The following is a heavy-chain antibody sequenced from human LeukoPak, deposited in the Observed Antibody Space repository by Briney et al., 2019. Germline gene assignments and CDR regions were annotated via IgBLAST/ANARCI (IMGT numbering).Heavy chain of an antibody. CDR1: GFTFSTFA. D-gene: IGHD6-19*01. CDR3: AKEVPGPGWYTVDY. CDR2: ISVVSRT. V-gene: IGHV3-23*01. Sequence: GGSLTLSCAASGFTFSTFALSWFRQAPGKGLEWVSAISVVSRTCYAGSVKGRFAISRDNSENTLFLHMNSLRTEDTAIYFCAKEVPGPGWYTVDYWGQGTLVTVSS. J-gene: IGHJ4*02.